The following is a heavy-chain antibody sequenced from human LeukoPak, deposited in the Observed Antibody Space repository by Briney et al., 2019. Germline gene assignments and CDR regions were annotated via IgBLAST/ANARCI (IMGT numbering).Heavy chain of an antibody. J-gene: IGHJ3*02. D-gene: IGHD3-9*01. CDR1: GGSISSYY. V-gene: IGHV4-59*01. CDR3: ARDFEVAAFDI. Sequence: PSETLSLTCTVSGGSISSYYWSWIRQPPGKGLEWIGYIYYSGSTNYNPSLKSRVTISVDTSKNQFSLKLSSVTAADTAVYYCARDFEVAAFDIWGQGTMVTVSS. CDR2: IYYSGST.